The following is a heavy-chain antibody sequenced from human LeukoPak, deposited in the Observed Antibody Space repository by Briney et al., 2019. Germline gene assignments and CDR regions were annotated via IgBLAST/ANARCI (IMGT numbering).Heavy chain of an antibody. V-gene: IGHV4-38-2*02. CDR2: IYHSGSA. CDR1: GYSITSGYN. D-gene: IGHD2-2*02. Sequence: SETLSLTCTVSGYSITSGYNWAWIRQPPGKVLEWIGSIYHSGSAYYNPSLESRVTISVDTSKNQFSLKLSSVTAADTAVYYCVRYCSSTTCYTRAVDYWGQGTLVTVSS. J-gene: IGHJ4*02. CDR3: VRYCSSTTCYTRAVDY.